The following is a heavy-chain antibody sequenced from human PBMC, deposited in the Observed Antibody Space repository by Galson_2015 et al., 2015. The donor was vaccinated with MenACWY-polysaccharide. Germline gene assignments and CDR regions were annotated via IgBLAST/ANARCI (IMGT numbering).Heavy chain of an antibody. Sequence: SAKVSCKASGGTFSSYTISWVRQAPGQGLEWMGRIIPILGIANYAQKFQGRVTITADKSTSTAYMELSSLRSEDTAVYYCASLEVLYYDFWSGYSAGWFDPGGQGTLVTVSS. CDR1: GGTFSSYT. J-gene: IGHJ5*02. D-gene: IGHD3-3*01. CDR2: IIPILGIA. V-gene: IGHV1-69*02. CDR3: ASLEVLYYDFWSGYSAGWFDP.